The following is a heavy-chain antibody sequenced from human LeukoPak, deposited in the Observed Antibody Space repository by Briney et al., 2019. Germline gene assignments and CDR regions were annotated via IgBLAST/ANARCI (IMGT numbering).Heavy chain of an antibody. V-gene: IGHV4-38-2*02. CDR1: GYSISSGYY. D-gene: IGHD3-10*01. Sequence: PSETLSLTCTVSGYSISSGYYWGCIRQPPGKGLEWFGSSYHSGSTYYNPSLKSRVTISVDTSKNQFSLKLSSVTAADTAVYYCASVRRGFGESSKYYAYYYMGVWGKGTTVTISS. CDR3: ASVRRGFGESSKYYAYYYMGV. J-gene: IGHJ6*03. CDR2: SYHSGST.